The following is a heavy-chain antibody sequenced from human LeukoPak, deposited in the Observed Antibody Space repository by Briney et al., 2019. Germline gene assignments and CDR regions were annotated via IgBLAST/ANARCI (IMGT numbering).Heavy chain of an antibody. D-gene: IGHD5-12*01. J-gene: IGHJ3*02. CDR2: IYYSGST. V-gene: IGHV4-59*08. Sequence: SETLSLTCTVSGDSISNYYWSWIRQPPGKGLEWIGYIYYSGSTNNNPSLKSRVTISVDMSKNQFSLKLNSVTATDTAVYYCARHAGVATSTAAFDIWGQGTMVTVSS. CDR3: ARHAGVATSTAAFDI. CDR1: GDSISNYY.